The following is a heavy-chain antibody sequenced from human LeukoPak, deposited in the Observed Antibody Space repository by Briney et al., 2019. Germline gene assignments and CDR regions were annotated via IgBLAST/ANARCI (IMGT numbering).Heavy chain of an antibody. D-gene: IGHD3-22*01. CDR2: ISGRGSTI. V-gene: IGHV3-11*04. CDR1: GFTFSDYY. Sequence: GGSLRLSCAASGFTFSDYYMNWIRQAPGKGLEWVSYISGRGSTIYYADSVKGRFTISRDSAKNSLYLQMNSLRAEDTAVYYCASGYYDSGGYPPYFDYWGQGTLVTVSS. CDR3: ASGYYDSGGYPPYFDY. J-gene: IGHJ4*02.